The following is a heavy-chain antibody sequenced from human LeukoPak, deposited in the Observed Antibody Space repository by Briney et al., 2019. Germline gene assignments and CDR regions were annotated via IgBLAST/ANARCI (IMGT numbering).Heavy chain of an antibody. J-gene: IGHJ5*02. Sequence: ASVKVSCKASGYTFTSYGISWVRQAPGQGLEWMGWISAYNGNTNYAQKLQGRVTMTTDTSTSTAYMELRSLRSDDTAVYYCARAGDIFWSGSPHHNWFDPWGQGTLVTVSS. D-gene: IGHD3-3*01. CDR2: ISAYNGNT. V-gene: IGHV1-18*01. CDR1: GYTFTSYG. CDR3: ARAGDIFWSGSPHHNWFDP.